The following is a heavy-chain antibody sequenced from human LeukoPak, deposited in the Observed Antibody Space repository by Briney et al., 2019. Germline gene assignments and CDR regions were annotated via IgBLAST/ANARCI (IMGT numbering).Heavy chain of an antibody. CDR3: AKGVGSGASNWFDP. D-gene: IGHD2-15*01. CDR1: GYTLTELS. V-gene: IGHV1-8*01. Sequence: ASVKVSCKVSGYTLTELSMHWVRQATGQGLEWMGWMNPNRGNTGYAQKFQGRVTMTRNTSISTAYMELSSLRSEDTAVYYCAKGVGSGASNWFDPWGQGTLVTVSS. J-gene: IGHJ5*02. CDR2: MNPNRGNT.